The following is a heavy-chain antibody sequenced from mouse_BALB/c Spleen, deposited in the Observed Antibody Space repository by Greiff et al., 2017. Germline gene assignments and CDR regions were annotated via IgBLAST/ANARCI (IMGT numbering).Heavy chain of an antibody. D-gene: IGHD1-1*01. CDR3: ASYYPHYFDY. CDR2: IDPANGNT. CDR1: GFNIKDTY. Sequence: VQLKESGAELVKPGASVKLSCTASGFNIKDTYMHWVKQRPEQGLEWIGRIDPANGNTKYDPKFQGKATITADTSSNTAYLQLSSLTSEDTAVYYCASYYPHYFDYWGQGTTLTVSS. J-gene: IGHJ2*01. V-gene: IGHV14-3*02.